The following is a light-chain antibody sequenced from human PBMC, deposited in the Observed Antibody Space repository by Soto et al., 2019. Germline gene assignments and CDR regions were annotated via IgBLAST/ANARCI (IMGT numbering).Light chain of an antibody. CDR3: SSYTSSTTRV. V-gene: IGLV2-14*01. J-gene: IGLJ3*02. Sequence: QSVLAQPASVSGSPGQSITISCTGTSSDVGGYNYVSWYQQHPGKAPKVMIYEVTNRPSGVSNRFSGSKSGNTASLTISGLQAEDEADYYCSSYTSSTTRVFGGGTKGTVL. CDR2: EVT. CDR1: SSDVGGYNY.